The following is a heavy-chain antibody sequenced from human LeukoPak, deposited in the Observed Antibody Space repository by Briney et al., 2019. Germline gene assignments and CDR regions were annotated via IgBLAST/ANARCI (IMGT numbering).Heavy chain of an antibody. CDR1: GFTVSSNY. Sequence: GGSLRLSCAASGFTVSSNYMSWVRQAPGKGLEWVSVIYSGGSTYYADSVKGRFTISRDNSKSTLYIQMNSLRTEDTAVYYCARDRGGRIVAKKYYYYYMDVWGKGTTVTISS. V-gene: IGHV3-53*01. CDR2: IYSGGST. CDR3: ARDRGGRIVAKKYYYYYMDV. D-gene: IGHD3-10*01. J-gene: IGHJ6*03.